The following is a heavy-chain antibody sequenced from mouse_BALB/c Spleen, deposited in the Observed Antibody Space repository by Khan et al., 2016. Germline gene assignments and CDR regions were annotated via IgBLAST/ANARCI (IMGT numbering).Heavy chain of an antibody. J-gene: IGHJ2*01. CDR1: GYSITSDYA. CDR2: ISYSGST. Sequence: EVQLVESGPGLVKPSQSLSLTCTVTGYSITSDYAWNWIRQFPGNKLEWMGYISYSGSTSYNPSLKSRISITRDTSKNQFFLQLNSVTTEDTATYYCARDDGYSYYFDYWGQGTTLTVSS. CDR3: ARDDGYSYYFDY. D-gene: IGHD2-3*01. V-gene: IGHV3-2*02.